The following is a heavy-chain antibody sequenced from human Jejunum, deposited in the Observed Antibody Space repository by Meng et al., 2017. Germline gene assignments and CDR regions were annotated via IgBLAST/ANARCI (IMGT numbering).Heavy chain of an antibody. J-gene: IGHJ4*02. CDR1: GFTFSDDY. V-gene: IGHV3-11*01. D-gene: IGHD6-25*01. CDR2: MSSSGSVR. CDR3: ARTQGGRRLVDY. Sequence: QWPLVGSGGGLVKPGGSLRLSCAASGFTFSDDYMRWIRQAPGKGLEWVSYMSSSGSVRYYADSAKGRFTISRDNAKNLLYLQMNSLRAEDTAVYYCARTQGGRRLVDYWGQGTLVTVSS.